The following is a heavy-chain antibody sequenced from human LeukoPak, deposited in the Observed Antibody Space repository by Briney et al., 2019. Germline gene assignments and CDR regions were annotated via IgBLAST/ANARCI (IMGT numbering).Heavy chain of an antibody. CDR2: IRSKANSYAT. D-gene: IGHD2-2*01. V-gene: IGHV3-73*01. CDR1: GFTFSGSA. Sequence: GGSLRLSCAASGFTFSGSAMHWVRQASGKGLEWAGRIRSKANSYATAYAASVKGRFTISRDDSKNTAYLQMNSLKTEDTAVYYCTRRIVGYCSSTSCYSGLYGMDVWGQGTTVTVSS. J-gene: IGHJ6*02. CDR3: TRRIVGYCSSTSCYSGLYGMDV.